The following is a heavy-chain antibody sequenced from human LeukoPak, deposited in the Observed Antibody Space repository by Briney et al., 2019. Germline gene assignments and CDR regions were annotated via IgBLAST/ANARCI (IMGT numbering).Heavy chain of an antibody. D-gene: IGHD1-26*01. J-gene: IGHJ4*02. CDR2: ISGSDGHT. CDR3: AKVPWVGTIT. V-gene: IGHV3-23*01. CDR1: GFTLSDYA. Sequence: GGSLTLSCAASGFTLSDYAMNWLRQAPGEGLEWLSAISGSDGHTFYADSVKGRFTLSRDNSKNTLYLQMNNLRADDTAIYYCAKVPWVGTITWGQGTLVIVSS.